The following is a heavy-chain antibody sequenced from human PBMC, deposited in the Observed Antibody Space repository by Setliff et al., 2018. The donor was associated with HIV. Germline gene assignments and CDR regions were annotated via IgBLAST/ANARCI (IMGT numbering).Heavy chain of an antibody. J-gene: IGHJ4*02. CDR3: ARGKWLVRSFLFDY. D-gene: IGHD6-19*01. CDR2: INHSGRT. V-gene: IGHV4-34*01. CDR1: GESFSGYD. Sequence: SETLSLTCAVYGESFSGYDWTWLRQPPGEGLEWIGEINHSGRTNYSPSLKSRVTISVDTSKNQFSLRLNSGTAADTAVYYCARGKWLVRSFLFDYWGQGSLVTVSS.